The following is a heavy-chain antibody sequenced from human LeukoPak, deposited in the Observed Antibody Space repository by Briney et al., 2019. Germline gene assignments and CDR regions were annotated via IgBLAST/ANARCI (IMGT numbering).Heavy chain of an antibody. Sequence: GESLKISCKGSGYTFTSYWIGWVRQMPGKGLELMGIIYPGDSDTRYSPSFQGQVSISVDKSISTAYLQWSSLKASDTAMYYCARRGSGWYVDYWGQGTLVTVSS. V-gene: IGHV5-51*01. CDR2: IYPGDSDT. CDR3: ARRGSGWYVDY. CDR1: GYTFTSYW. D-gene: IGHD6-19*01. J-gene: IGHJ4*02.